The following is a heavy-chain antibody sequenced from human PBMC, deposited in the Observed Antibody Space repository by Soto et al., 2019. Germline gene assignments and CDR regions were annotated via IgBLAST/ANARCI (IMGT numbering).Heavy chain of an antibody. V-gene: IGHV5-51*01. J-gene: IGHJ6*02. CDR1: GYSFTSYW. CDR2: IYPGDSDT. CDR3: ARTSAAGKNYNGMDV. D-gene: IGHD6-13*01. Sequence: PGESLKISCKGSGYSFTSYWIGWVRQMPVKGLEWMGIIYPGDSDTRYSPSFQGQVTISADKSISTAYLQWSSLKASDTAMYYCARTSAAGKNYNGMDVWGQGTTVTVSS.